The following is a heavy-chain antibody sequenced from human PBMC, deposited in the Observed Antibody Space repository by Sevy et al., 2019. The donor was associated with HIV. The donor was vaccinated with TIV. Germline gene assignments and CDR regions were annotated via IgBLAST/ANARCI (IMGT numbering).Heavy chain of an antibody. J-gene: IGHJ6*02. Sequence: ASVKVSCKASGYTLISYGINWVRQAPGQGLEWMGWISAHNGNTIYAQSLQSRVTVTTDTSTSTAYMELRSLRSDDTAVYYCARESGRAVYGMDVWGQGTTVTVSS. V-gene: IGHV1-18*01. CDR3: ARESGRAVYGMDV. CDR1: GYTLISYG. CDR2: ISAHNGNT.